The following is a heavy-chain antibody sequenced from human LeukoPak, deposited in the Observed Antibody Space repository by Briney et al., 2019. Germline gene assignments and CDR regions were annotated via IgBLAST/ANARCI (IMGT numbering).Heavy chain of an antibody. CDR1: GFTVSTYY. Sequence: WGSLRLSCAAPGFTVSTYYMGWVRQAPGKGLEWVSAISGSGGSTYYADSVKGRFTISRDNSKNTLYLQMNSLRAEDTAVYYCARDGVYCSSTSCPLYPEYYFDYWGQGTLVTVSS. D-gene: IGHD2-2*01. V-gene: IGHV3-23*01. CDR2: ISGSGGST. J-gene: IGHJ4*02. CDR3: ARDGVYCSSTSCPLYPEYYFDY.